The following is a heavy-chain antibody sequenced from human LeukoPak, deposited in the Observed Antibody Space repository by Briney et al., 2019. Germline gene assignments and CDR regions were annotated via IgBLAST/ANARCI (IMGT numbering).Heavy chain of an antibody. J-gene: IGHJ3*02. Sequence: PGGSLRLSCAASGFTFSSYGMHWVRQAPGKGLEWVAVISYDGSNKYYADSVKGRFTISRDNSKNTLYLQMNSLRAEDTAVYYCARHNDGVVHAFDIWGQGTMVTVSS. CDR3: ARHNDGVVHAFDI. CDR2: ISYDGSNK. D-gene: IGHD2-21*01. V-gene: IGHV3-30*03. CDR1: GFTFSSYG.